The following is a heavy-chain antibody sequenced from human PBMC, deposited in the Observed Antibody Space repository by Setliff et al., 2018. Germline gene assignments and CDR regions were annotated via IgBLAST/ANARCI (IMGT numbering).Heavy chain of an antibody. CDR3: ARDNTMVGATDY. V-gene: IGHV4-61*02. CDR2: LHTSGSI. CDR1: GGSISSGTYY. Sequence: SETLSLTCTVSGGSISSGTYYWSWIRQPAGKGLEWIGRLHTSGSIDYNPSLKSRVTISVDTSKNQFSLRLRSVTVADTAVYFCARDNTMVGATDYWGLGTLVTVSS. D-gene: IGHD1-26*01. J-gene: IGHJ4*02.